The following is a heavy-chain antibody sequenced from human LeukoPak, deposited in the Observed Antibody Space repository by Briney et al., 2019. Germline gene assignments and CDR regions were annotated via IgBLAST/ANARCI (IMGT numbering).Heavy chain of an antibody. Sequence: GGSLRLSCAASGFTVSSNYMSWVRQAPGKGLEWVSVIYSGGSTYYADSVKGRFTISRDNSKNTLYLQMNSLRAEDTAVYYCARQAMVRGVRWFDPWGQGTLVTVSS. CDR1: GFTVSSNY. D-gene: IGHD3-10*01. V-gene: IGHV3-53*01. J-gene: IGHJ5*02. CDR3: ARQAMVRGVRWFDP. CDR2: IYSGGST.